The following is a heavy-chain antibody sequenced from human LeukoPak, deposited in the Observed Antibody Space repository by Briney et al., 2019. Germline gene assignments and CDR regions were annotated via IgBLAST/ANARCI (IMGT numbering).Heavy chain of an antibody. CDR2: ISGSGGST. CDR1: GFTFSSYG. CDR3: AKVNYDILTGYYKGYFDL. D-gene: IGHD3-9*01. Sequence: GGSLRLSRAASGFTFSSYGMSWVRQAPGKGLEWVSAISGSGGSTYYADSVKGRFTISRDNSKNTLYLQMNSLRAEDTAVYYCAKVNYDILTGYYKGYFDLWGRGTLVTVSS. V-gene: IGHV3-23*01. J-gene: IGHJ2*01.